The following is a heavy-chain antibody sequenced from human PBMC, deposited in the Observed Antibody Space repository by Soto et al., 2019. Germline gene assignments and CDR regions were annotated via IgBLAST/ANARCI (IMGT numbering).Heavy chain of an antibody. V-gene: IGHV4-34*01. Sequence: QVQLQQWGAGLLKPSETLSLTCAVYGGSFSGYYWSWIRQPPGKGLEWIGEINHSGSTNYNPSLKSRVTISVDTSKNKFSLKLSSVTAADTAVYYCARALEGDKWLRRGWFDPWGQGTLITVSS. CDR2: INHSGST. J-gene: IGHJ5*02. D-gene: IGHD5-12*01. CDR3: ARALEGDKWLRRGWFDP. CDR1: GGSFSGYY.